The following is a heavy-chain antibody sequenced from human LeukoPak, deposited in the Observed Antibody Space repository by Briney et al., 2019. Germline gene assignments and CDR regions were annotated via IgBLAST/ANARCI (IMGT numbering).Heavy chain of an antibody. J-gene: IGHJ6*02. D-gene: IGHD4-17*01. CDR3: ARGPSPPSYGPKPGGDYYYGMDV. CDR2: IYYSGST. V-gene: IGHV4-30-4*08. CDR1: GGSISSGDYY. Sequence: SQTLSLTCTVSGGSISSGDYYWSWIRQPPGKGLEWIGYIYYSGSTNYNPSLKSRVTISVDTSKNQFSLKLSSVTAADTAVYYCARGPSPPSYGPKPGGDYYYGMDVWGQGTTVTVSS.